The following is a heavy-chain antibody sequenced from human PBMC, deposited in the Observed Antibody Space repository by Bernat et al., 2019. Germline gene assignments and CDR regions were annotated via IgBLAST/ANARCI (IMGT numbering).Heavy chain of an antibody. CDR2: IYSGGST. D-gene: IGHD5-12*01. CDR3: ARELGGYGFDY. CDR1: GFTVSSNY. J-gene: IGHJ4*02. V-gene: IGHV3-66*01. Sequence: EVQLVESGGVLVQPGGSLRLSCAASGFTVSSNYMSWVRQAPGKGLEWVSVIYSGGSTYNEDSVKGRFTSSGDKPKTTLYLHMNVRRAEDTGEYYCARELGGYGFDYRGQGTLVTVSS.